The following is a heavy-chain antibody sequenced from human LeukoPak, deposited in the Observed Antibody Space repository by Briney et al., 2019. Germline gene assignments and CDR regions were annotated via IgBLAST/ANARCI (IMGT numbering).Heavy chain of an antibody. CDR1: GFTFSSYW. Sequence: GGSLRLSCAASGFTFSSYWMSWVRQAPGKGLEWVSAISGSGGSTYYADSVKGRFTISRDNSKNTLYLQMNSLRAEDTAVYYCAKDDYYGSGYFDYWGQGTLVTVSS. CDR2: ISGSGGST. J-gene: IGHJ4*02. V-gene: IGHV3-23*01. D-gene: IGHD3-10*01. CDR3: AKDDYYGSGYFDY.